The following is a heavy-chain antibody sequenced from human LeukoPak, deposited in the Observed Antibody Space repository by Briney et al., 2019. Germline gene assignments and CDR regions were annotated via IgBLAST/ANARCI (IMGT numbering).Heavy chain of an antibody. D-gene: IGHD1-26*01. V-gene: IGHV3-7*01. Sequence: QPGGSLRLSCAASGFTFSSYWMSWVRQAPGKGLEWVASINKDGSQKLYVDSLKGRFTISRDNAKNSLYLQINSLRAEDTAVYFCARQYSGSFLFFEYWGQGALVTVSS. CDR3: ARQYSGSFLFFEY. CDR2: INKDGSQK. CDR1: GFTFSSYW. J-gene: IGHJ4*02.